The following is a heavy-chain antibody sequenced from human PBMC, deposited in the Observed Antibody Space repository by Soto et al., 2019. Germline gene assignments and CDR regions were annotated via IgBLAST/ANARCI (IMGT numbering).Heavy chain of an antibody. Sequence: SVKVSCKASGGTFSSYAISWVRQAPGQGLEWMGGIIPIFGTANYAQKFQGRVTITADKSTSTAYMELSSLRSEDTAVYYCARDRHYGSGRDYYYGMDVWGQGTTVTVSS. D-gene: IGHD3-10*01. J-gene: IGHJ6*02. CDR3: ARDRHYGSGRDYYYGMDV. CDR1: GGTFSSYA. V-gene: IGHV1-69*06. CDR2: IIPIFGTA.